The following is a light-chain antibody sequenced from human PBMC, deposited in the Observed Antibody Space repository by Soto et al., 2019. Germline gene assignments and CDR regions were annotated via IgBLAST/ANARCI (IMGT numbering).Light chain of an antibody. CDR3: QQYDDLPYT. J-gene: IGKJ2*01. CDR1: QDIDNY. CDR2: DAA. Sequence: DVRLTQSPSSLSAFVGARVTITCQASQDIDNYLNWFQQKVGEAPKLLINDAAELEAGVPSRFGGSGSGTEFTLTISSLQPEDTATYYCQQYDDLPYTFGQGTKLEIK. V-gene: IGKV1-33*01.